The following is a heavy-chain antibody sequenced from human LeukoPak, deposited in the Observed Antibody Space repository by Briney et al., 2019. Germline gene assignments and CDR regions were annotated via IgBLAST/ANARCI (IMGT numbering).Heavy chain of an antibody. Sequence: PGGSLRLSCAASGFTFDRFTIHWVRQTPGKGLEWVSLINRRGHTFYADSVKGRFTISRDNAKSSLYLQMNSLRAEDAAVYYCARILFGYSRSWWIMDVWGKGTTVTVSS. D-gene: IGHD6-13*01. CDR1: GFTFDRFT. CDR3: ARILFGYSRSWWIMDV. CDR2: INRRGHT. J-gene: IGHJ6*03. V-gene: IGHV3-43*01.